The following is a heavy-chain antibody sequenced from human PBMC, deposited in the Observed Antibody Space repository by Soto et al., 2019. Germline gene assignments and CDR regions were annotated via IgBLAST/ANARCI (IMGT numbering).Heavy chain of an antibody. J-gene: IGHJ4*02. CDR1: GFTFSSYV. V-gene: IGHV3-30*03. Sequence: GGSLRLSCAASGFTFSSYVMHWVRQAPGKGLEWVAVISYDASKKYYADSVKGRFIISRDNSKNIVYLQMNSLRTEDTAVYYCATGAQGPHDYWGQGILVTVS. CDR3: ATGAQGPHDY. CDR2: ISYDASKK.